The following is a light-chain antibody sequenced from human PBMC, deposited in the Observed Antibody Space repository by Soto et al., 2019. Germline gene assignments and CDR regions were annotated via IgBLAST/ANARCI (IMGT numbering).Light chain of an antibody. CDR1: QDIGTF. CDR3: QQSYSTPRT. CDR2: ASS. J-gene: IGKJ2*01. Sequence: DLQMTQSPSAMSASVGDRVNITCRASQDIGTFLAWFQQKPGKVPQRLIYASSTLQPGVPSRFRGRGSGTEFTLTISSLQPEDFGTYYCQQSYSTPRTFGQGTKLEIK. V-gene: IGKV1-17*03.